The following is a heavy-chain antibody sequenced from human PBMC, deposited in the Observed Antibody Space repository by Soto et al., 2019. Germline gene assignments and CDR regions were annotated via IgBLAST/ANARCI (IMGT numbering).Heavy chain of an antibody. CDR1: GFTFTGYA. CDR2: IGDNGGNT. Sequence: GGSLRLSCAASGFTFTGYAMSWVRQAPGKGLEWVSSIGDNGGNTYYADPVKGRFTVSTDNSKNTLYLQMNSLRAEDTAVYYCAKEAGFSSGYYFDFWGQGTLVTVS. CDR3: AKEAGFSSGYYFDF. V-gene: IGHV3-23*01. D-gene: IGHD3-22*01. J-gene: IGHJ4*02.